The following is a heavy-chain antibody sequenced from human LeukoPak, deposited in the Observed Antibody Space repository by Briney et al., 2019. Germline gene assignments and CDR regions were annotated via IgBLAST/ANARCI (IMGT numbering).Heavy chain of an antibody. D-gene: IGHD2-2*01. CDR1: GGSISSSNW. J-gene: IGHJ6*02. Sequence: SETLPLTCAVSGGSISSSNWWSWVRQPPGKGLEWIGEIYHSGSTNYNPSLKSRVTISVDKSKNQFSLKLSSVTAADTAVYYCARDHIVVVPAANRSYYYYGMDVWGQGTTVTVSS. V-gene: IGHV4-4*02. CDR3: ARDHIVVVPAANRSYYYYGMDV. CDR2: IYHSGST.